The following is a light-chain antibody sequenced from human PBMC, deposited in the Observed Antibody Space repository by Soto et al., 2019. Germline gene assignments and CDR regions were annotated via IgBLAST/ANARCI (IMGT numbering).Light chain of an antibody. V-gene: IGKV4-1*01. CDR2: WAS. CDR1: QSVLYSPNNKNY. CDR3: QQYYSNPWT. Sequence: DIVMTQSPDPLAVSLGERATINCKSSQSVLYSPNNKNYLAWYQQKPGQPPKLLIYWASTRESGVPDRFSGSGSGTDFTLTISSLQAEDVAVYYCQQYYSNPWTFGQGTKVEIK. J-gene: IGKJ1*01.